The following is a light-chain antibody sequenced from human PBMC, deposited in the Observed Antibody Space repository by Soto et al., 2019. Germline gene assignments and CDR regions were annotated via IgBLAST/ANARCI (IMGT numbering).Light chain of an antibody. CDR1: QSISSW. V-gene: IGKV1-5*03. CDR2: RAS. Sequence: DIQMTQSPSTLSASIGDRVTITCRASQSISSWLAWYQQKPGKVSKLLIYRASTLESGVPSRFSGSESGTEFTLTINSLQPDYFATYYCQHYNSEGTFGQGTKVEIK. J-gene: IGKJ1*01. CDR3: QHYNSEGT.